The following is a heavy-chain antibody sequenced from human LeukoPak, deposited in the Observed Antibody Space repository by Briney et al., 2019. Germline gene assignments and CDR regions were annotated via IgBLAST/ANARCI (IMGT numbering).Heavy chain of an antibody. V-gene: IGHV3-30*02. CDR1: GFTFSNYG. CDR2: IWFDGSNK. CDR3: AKEGYCGGGSCYGLDY. J-gene: IGHJ4*02. D-gene: IGHD2-15*01. Sequence: GGSLRLSCAASGFTFSNYGMHWVRQAPGKGLEWVAFIWFDGSNKQYADSVKGRFTISRDNSKNTLYLQMNSLRPEDTAVYYCAKEGYCGGGSCYGLDYWGQGTLVTVSS.